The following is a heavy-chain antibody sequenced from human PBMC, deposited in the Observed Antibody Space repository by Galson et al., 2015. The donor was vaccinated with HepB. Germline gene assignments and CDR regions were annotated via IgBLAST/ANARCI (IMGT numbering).Heavy chain of an antibody. Sequence: SLRPFCAASWFTVRDIYINLVRQAPGKGLGWVSIHYSGGNKYYADSVKGRFTISRDNSKNTLYLQMNSLRAEDTAVYYCARGGRYPKGSDYDGMDVWGQGTTVTVS. J-gene: IGHJ6*02. V-gene: IGHV3-53*01. D-gene: IGHD2-2*02. CDR1: WFTVRDIY. CDR3: ARGGRYPKGSDYDGMDV. CDR2: HYSGGNK.